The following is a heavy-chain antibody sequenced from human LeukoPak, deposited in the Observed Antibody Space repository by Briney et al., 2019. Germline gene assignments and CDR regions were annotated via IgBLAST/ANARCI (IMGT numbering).Heavy chain of an antibody. CDR2: IYSGGST. J-gene: IGHJ4*02. Sequence: GGSLRLSCAASGFTFSSYAMLWVRQAPGKGLEWVSVIYSGGSTYYADSVKGRFTISRDNSKNTLYLQMNSLRAEDTAVYYGAREGYCSSTSCYLSYYFDYWGQGTLVTVSS. CDR3: AREGYCSSTSCYLSYYFDY. V-gene: IGHV3-66*01. D-gene: IGHD2-2*01. CDR1: GFTFSSYA.